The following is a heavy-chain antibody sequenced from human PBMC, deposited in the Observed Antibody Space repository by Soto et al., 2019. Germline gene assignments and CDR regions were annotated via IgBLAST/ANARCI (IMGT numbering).Heavy chain of an antibody. J-gene: IGHJ4*02. CDR3: ARGYYDKSGYYWGY. CDR1: GYTFTGYY. CDR2: INPSDGST. Sequence: QVQLVQSGAEVKKPGASVKVSCKASGYTFTGYYMHWVRQAPGQGLVWMGMINPSDGSTTYAQKFQGRVTMTRDTSTSTVYMELSSLRSEDTAVYYCARGYYDKSGYYWGYWGQGTLVTVSS. D-gene: IGHD3-22*01. V-gene: IGHV1-46*01.